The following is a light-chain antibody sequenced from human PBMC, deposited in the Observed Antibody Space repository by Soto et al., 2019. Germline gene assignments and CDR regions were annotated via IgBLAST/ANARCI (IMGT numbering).Light chain of an antibody. CDR2: KAS. J-gene: IGKJ2*01. CDR1: QSISTW. Sequence: DIQMTQSPSTLPASVGDRVTITCRASQSISTWLAWYQQQPGKAPKLLIYKASSLQSGVPSRFSGSGSGTKFTLTINTLQPDDFATYYCQQYDSYPYTFGQGTKLEIK. V-gene: IGKV1-5*03. CDR3: QQYDSYPYT.